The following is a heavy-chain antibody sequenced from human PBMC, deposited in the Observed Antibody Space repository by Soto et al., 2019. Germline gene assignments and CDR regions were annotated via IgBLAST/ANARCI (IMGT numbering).Heavy chain of an antibody. D-gene: IGHD4-4*01. CDR2: IYYSGST. J-gene: IGHJ4*02. Sequence: SETLSLTCTVSGGSISSYYWSWIRQPPGKGLEWIGYIYYSGSTNYNPSLKGRVTISVDTSKNQFSLKLSSVTAADTAVYYCVRHDDYSNYRIDYWGQGTLVTVSS. CDR1: GGSISSYY. V-gene: IGHV4-59*01. CDR3: VRHDDYSNYRIDY.